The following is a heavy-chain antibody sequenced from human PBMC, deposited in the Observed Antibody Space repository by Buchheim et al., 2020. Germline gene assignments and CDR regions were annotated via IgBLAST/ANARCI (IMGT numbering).Heavy chain of an antibody. CDR2: INHSGST. Sequence: QVQLQQWGAGLLKPSETRSLTCAVYGGSFSGYYWSWIRQPPGKGLEWIGEINHSGSTNYNPSLKSRVTISVDTSKNQFSLKLSSVTAADTAVYYCARASLLRGYSGFPRWFDPWGQGTL. CDR1: GGSFSGYY. J-gene: IGHJ5*02. V-gene: IGHV4-34*01. D-gene: IGHD5-12*01. CDR3: ARASLLRGYSGFPRWFDP.